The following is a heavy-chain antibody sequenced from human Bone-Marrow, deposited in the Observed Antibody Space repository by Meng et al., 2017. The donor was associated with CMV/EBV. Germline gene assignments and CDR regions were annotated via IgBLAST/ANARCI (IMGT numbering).Heavy chain of an antibody. CDR1: GGSISSSY. D-gene: IGHD1-7*01. Sequence: VSGGSISSSYWGWIRQPAGKGLEWIGRIYTSGSTNYNPSLKSRVTISVDTSKNQFSLKLISVTAADTAVYFCARAGNWNYRNYFDYWGQGALVTVSS. CDR3: ARAGNWNYRNYFDY. CDR2: IYTSGST. V-gene: IGHV4-4*07. J-gene: IGHJ4*02.